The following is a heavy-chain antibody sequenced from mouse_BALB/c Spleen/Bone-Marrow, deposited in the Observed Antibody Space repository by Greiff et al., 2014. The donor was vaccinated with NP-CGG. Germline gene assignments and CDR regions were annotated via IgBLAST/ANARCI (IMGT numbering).Heavy chain of an antibody. CDR1: GFTFSSSG. J-gene: IGHJ2*01. V-gene: IGHV5-6*01. CDR2: ISSGGSYT. CDR3: ARQDLGNWDD. Sequence: VQLKESGGDLVKPGGSLKLSCAASGFTFSSSGMPWVRQTPDKRLEWVGTISSGGSYTYYPDSVKGRFTISRDNSKNTLYLQMSSLKSEDTAMYYCARQDLGNWDDWGQGTTLTVSA. D-gene: IGHD4-1*01.